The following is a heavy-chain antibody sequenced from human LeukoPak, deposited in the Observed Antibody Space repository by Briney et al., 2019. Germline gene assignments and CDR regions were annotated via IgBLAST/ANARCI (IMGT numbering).Heavy chain of an antibody. CDR1: GYTFTSYY. J-gene: IGHJ5*02. Sequence: ASVKVSCTASGYTFTSYYMHWVRQAPGQGLEWMGIINPSGGSTSSAQKFSGRVTMTRDTSTSTVYMELSSLRSEDTAVSYCATGGRDLSLGGFDPWGQGTLVTVSS. CDR2: INPSGGST. CDR3: ATGGRDLSLGGFDP. D-gene: IGHD1-26*01. V-gene: IGHV1-46*01.